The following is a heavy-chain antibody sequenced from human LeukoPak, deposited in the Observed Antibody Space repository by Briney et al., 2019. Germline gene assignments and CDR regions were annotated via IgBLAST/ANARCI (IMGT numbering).Heavy chain of an antibody. Sequence: GGSLRLSCAASGFTFSSYAMSWVRQAPGKGLEWVSAISGSGGSTYYADSVKGRFTISRDNSKNTLYLQMNSLRAEDTAVYYCAKSCTGYYNYYYYYGMDVWGQGTTVTVSS. CDR2: ISGSGGST. V-gene: IGHV3-23*01. CDR3: AKSCTGYYNYYYYYGMDV. CDR1: GFTFSSYA. D-gene: IGHD3-9*01. J-gene: IGHJ6*02.